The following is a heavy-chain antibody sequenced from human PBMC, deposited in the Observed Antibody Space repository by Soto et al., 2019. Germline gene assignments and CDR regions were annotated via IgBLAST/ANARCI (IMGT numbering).Heavy chain of an antibody. Sequence: GGSLRLSCAASEFTFSSYGMHWVRQAPGKGLEWVAVISYDGSNKYYADSVKGRFTISRDNSKNTLYLQMNSLRAEDTAVYYCAKERVPAAFRYYMDVWGKGTTVTVSS. CDR3: AKERVPAAFRYYMDV. CDR1: EFTFSSYG. J-gene: IGHJ6*03. CDR2: ISYDGSNK. D-gene: IGHD2-2*01. V-gene: IGHV3-30*18.